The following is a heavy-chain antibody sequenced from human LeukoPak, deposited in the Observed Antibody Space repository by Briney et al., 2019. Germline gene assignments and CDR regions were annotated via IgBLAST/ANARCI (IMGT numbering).Heavy chain of an antibody. CDR1: GFTFSSYA. CDR3: ARVGDFWSGSIYNWFDP. Sequence: GGSLRLSCAASGFTFSSYAMHWVRQAPGKGLEWVAVISYDGSNKYYADSVKGRFTISRDNSKNTLYLQMNSLRAEDTAVYYCARVGDFWSGSIYNWFDPWGQGTLVTVSS. V-gene: IGHV3-30-3*01. J-gene: IGHJ5*02. CDR2: ISYDGSNK. D-gene: IGHD3-3*01.